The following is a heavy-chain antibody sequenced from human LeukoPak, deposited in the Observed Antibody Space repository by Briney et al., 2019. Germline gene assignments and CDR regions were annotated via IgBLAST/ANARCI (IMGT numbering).Heavy chain of an antibody. CDR1: GGSISSSSYY. Sequence: SETLSLTCTVSGGSISSSSYYWGWIRQPPGKGLEWIGSIYYSGSTYYNPSLKSRVTISVDTSKNQFSLKLSSVTAADTAVYYCAREDTAMVYDYWGQGTLVTVSS. V-gene: IGHV4-39*02. CDR3: AREDTAMVYDY. J-gene: IGHJ4*02. D-gene: IGHD5-18*01. CDR2: IYYSGST.